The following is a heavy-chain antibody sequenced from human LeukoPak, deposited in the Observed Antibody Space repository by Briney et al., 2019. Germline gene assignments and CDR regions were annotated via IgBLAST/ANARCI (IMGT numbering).Heavy chain of an antibody. D-gene: IGHD2-15*01. CDR2: INHCGST. CDR1: GGSFSGYY. Sequence: SETLSLTCAVYGGSFSGYYWSWIRQPPGKGLEWIGEINHCGSTNYNPSLKSRVTISVDTSKNQFSLKLSSVTAADTAVYYCARSVVALKPFDYWGQGTLVTVSS. V-gene: IGHV4-34*01. J-gene: IGHJ4*02. CDR3: ARSVVALKPFDY.